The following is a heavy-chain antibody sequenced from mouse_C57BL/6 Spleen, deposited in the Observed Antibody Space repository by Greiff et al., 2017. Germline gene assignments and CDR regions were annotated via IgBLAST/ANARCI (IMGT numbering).Heavy chain of an antibody. V-gene: IGHV1-4*01. J-gene: IGHJ2*01. CDR3: ARGVNFYYFDY. CDR2: INPSSGYT. Sequence: QVQLQQSGAELARPGASVKMSCKASGYTFTSYTMHWVKQRPGQGLEWIGYINPSSGYTKYNQKFKDKATLPADKLSSPAYMQLSSLTSEDSAVYYCARGVNFYYFDYWGQGTTLTVSS. D-gene: IGHD4-1*02. CDR1: GYTFTSYT.